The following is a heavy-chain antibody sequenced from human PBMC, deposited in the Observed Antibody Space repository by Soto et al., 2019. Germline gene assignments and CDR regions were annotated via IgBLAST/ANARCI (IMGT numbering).Heavy chain of an antibody. V-gene: IGHV3-30*18. Sequence: PXVSLRLSCAASGFNFSTYGMHWVRQAPGKGLEWVAVISYDGSYKYYADSVKGRFTISRDNSKNTLYVQMNTLRAEDTAVYYCAKGGQVVVTARCDYWGPGTLVTVSS. CDR2: ISYDGSYK. J-gene: IGHJ4*02. CDR3: AKGGQVVVTARCDY. CDR1: GFNFSTYG. D-gene: IGHD2-21*02.